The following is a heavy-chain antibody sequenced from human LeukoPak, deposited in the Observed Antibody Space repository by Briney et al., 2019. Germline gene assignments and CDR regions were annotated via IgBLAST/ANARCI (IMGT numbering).Heavy chain of an antibody. V-gene: IGHV3-20*04. J-gene: IGHJ3*02. CDR1: GFTFDDYG. D-gene: IGHD3-22*01. Sequence: GGSLRLSCAASGFTFDDYGMSWVRQAPGEGLEWVSGINWNGGNTGYADSVKGRITISRDNAKNSLYLQMNSLRAEDTAFYYCARGIVVVIGAFDIWGQGTMVTVSS. CDR3: ARGIVVVIGAFDI. CDR2: INWNGGNT.